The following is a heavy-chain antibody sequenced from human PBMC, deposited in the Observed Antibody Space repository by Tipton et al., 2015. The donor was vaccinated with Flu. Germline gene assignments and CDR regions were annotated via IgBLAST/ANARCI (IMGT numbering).Heavy chain of an antibody. CDR1: GFTFSDYY. D-gene: IGHD3-3*01. Sequence: QVQLVQSGGGLVKPGGSLRLSCAASGFTFSDYYMSWVRQAPGKGLEWVSHISSSCSIINYADSVKGRFTISRDKAKNSLYLQMNSLRAEDTAVYYCARDHPPSITVLGEITDYFGMAVWGQGTTVTVSS. J-gene: IGHJ6*02. CDR2: ISSSCSII. CDR3: ARDHPPSITVLGEITDYFGMAV. V-gene: IGHV3-11*01.